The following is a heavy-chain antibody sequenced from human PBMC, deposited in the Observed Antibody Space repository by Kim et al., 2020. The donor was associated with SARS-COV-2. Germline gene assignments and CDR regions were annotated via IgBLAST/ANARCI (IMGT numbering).Heavy chain of an antibody. CDR3: ARVGTAIVVTTHAFDL. CDR2: IYHRGTT. V-gene: IGHV4-61*08. CDR1: GDSVTNGAYF. J-gene: IGHJ2*01. D-gene: IGHD3-22*01. Sequence: SETLSLTCSVSGDSVTNGAYFWGWVRRSPVKGLEWIGSIYHRGTTVYNPSLKSRVNMSLEKSKNQFTLRLDSVTAADTAMYYCARVGTAIVVTTHAFDL.